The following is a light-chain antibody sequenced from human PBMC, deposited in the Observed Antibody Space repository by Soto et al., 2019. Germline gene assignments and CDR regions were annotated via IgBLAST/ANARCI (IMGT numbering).Light chain of an antibody. CDR1: QTVTSSS. J-gene: IGKJ1*01. CDR3: QQSGSSPRT. CDR2: GAS. Sequence: EFVLTQSPGTLSLSPGQRPTLSCRASQTVTSSSLAWYHQKPGQAPRLLLYGASSRATGSPDRFRCSGSGTDFTLTISRLEPEDFAVYYCQQSGSSPRTFGQGTKVDIK. V-gene: IGKV3-20*01.